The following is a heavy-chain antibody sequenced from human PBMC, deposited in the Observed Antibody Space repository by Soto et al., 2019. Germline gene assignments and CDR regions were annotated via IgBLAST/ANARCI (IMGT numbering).Heavy chain of an antibody. CDR1: GDSVSGNSAA. V-gene: IGHV6-1*01. CDR3: ARGKGSITIFGVVIITPRNYGMDV. D-gene: IGHD3-3*01. J-gene: IGHJ6*02. Sequence: TLSLTCAISGDSVSGNSAAWNWIRQSPSRGLEWLGRTYYRSKWYNDYAVSVKSRITINPDTSKNQFSLQLNSVTPEDTAVYYCARGKGSITIFGVVIITPRNYGMDVWGQGTTVTVSS. CDR2: TYYRSKWYN.